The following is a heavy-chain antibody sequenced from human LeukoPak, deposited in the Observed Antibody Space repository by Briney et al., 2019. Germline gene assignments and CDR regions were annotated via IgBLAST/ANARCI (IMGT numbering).Heavy chain of an antibody. CDR2: IKSDGSIT. CDR3: ASFSYGGNNNGT. V-gene: IGHV3-74*01. J-gene: IGHJ1*01. D-gene: IGHD4-23*01. CDR1: GFSSSRYW. Sequence: PGGSLRLSCAASGFSSSRYWMHWVRQAPGKGLVWISRIKSDGSITNYADSVRGRFTVSRDNAKNTLYLQMNSLRAEDTAVYHCASFSYGGNNNGTWGQGTPVTVYS.